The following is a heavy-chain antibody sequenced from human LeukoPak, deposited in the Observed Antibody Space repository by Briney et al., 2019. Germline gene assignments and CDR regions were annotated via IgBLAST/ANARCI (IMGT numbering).Heavy chain of an antibody. CDR3: AKAGPLFFDF. Sequence: GGSLRLSCAASGFTLSSYAMSWVRQAPGKGLEWVSAISGSGGSTYYADSVKGRFTISRDNSKDTLYLQMNSLRAEDTALYYCAKAGPLFFDFWGQGTLVTVSS. J-gene: IGHJ4*02. V-gene: IGHV3-23*01. CDR1: GFTLSSYA. CDR2: ISGSGGST.